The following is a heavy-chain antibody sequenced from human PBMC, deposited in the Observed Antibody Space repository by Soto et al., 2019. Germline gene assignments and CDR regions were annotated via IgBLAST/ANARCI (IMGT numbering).Heavy chain of an antibody. V-gene: IGHV4-4*07. CDR1: GGSVRGSH. CDR2: IYASGTT. D-gene: IGHD6-13*01. CDR3: ERGRGGRAARPTGGYYYYGMDV. J-gene: IGHJ6*02. Sequence: PSETLSLTXIVSGGSVRGSHWRWIRQSAAKGLEWIWRIYASGTTNYNPSLQSRVTMSVDTSRNQFSLNLKSVTAADAALYYCERGRGGRAARPTGGYYYYGMDVGGQGTTVTVSS.